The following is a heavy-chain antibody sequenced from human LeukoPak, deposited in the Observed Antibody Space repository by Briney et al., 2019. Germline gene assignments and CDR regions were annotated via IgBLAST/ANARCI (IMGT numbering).Heavy chain of an antibody. CDR1: GFTFSSYA. CDR3: ARAPDTAMAYYYYGMDV. CDR2: ISYDGSNK. J-gene: IGHJ6*02. Sequence: GGSLRLSCAASGFTFSSYAMHWVRQAPGKGLEWVAVISYDGSNKYYADSVKGRFTISRDNSKNTLYLQMSSLRAEDTAVYYCARAPDTAMAYYYYGMDVWGQGTTVTVSS. D-gene: IGHD5-18*01. V-gene: IGHV3-30-3*01.